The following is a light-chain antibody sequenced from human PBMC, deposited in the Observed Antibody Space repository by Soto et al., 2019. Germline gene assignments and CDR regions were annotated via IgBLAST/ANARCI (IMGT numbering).Light chain of an antibody. Sequence: DIQMNHSPSTLSASVCDRVTITFRASQSVSSWVAWYHLKPGKAPKLLIYKASTLETGVPSRFSGSGSRTEFTLTISSLQPDDFATYYCQHYASFSGTFGQGTKVDIK. V-gene: IGKV1-5*03. CDR2: KAS. CDR1: QSVSSW. J-gene: IGKJ1*01. CDR3: QHYASFSGT.